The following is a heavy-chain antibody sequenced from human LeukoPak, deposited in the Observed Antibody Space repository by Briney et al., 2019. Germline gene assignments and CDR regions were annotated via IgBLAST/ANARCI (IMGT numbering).Heavy chain of an antibody. D-gene: IGHD6-13*01. CDR2: MNPNSGNT. V-gene: IGHV1-8*01. Sequence: ASVKVSCKASGYTFTSYDINWVRQATGQGLEWMGWMNPNSGNTGYAQKFQGRVTMTRNTSISTAYMELSSLRSEDTAVYYCARGVKVIAAAGTSKRIYYYYYYYMDVWGKGTTVTVSS. J-gene: IGHJ6*03. CDR1: GYTFTSYD. CDR3: ARGVKVIAAAGTSKRIYYYYYYYMDV.